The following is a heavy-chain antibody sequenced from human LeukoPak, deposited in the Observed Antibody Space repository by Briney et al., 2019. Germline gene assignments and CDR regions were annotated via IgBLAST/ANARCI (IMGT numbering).Heavy chain of an antibody. J-gene: IGHJ6*02. Sequence: SGTLSLTCTVSGYSISSGYYWGWIRQSPGKGLEWIGSIYHAGSTFHNPSLKSRVTISVDTSKNQFSLKLSSVTAADTAVYYCARGELGYQLLSGYYYYGMDVWGQGTTVTVSS. CDR3: ARGELGYQLLSGYYYYGMDV. CDR2: IYHAGST. D-gene: IGHD2-2*01. CDR1: GYSISSGYY. V-gene: IGHV4-38-2*02.